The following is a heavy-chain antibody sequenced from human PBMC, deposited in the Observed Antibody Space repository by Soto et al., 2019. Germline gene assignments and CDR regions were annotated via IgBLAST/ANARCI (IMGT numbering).Heavy chain of an antibody. Sequence: GGSLGLSCVASGFPFSNYYMDWVRQAPGKGLEWVAVISGSEDNIHYADSVKGRFTISRDNSMNTLYLQMNSLRAEDTAVYYCARDSVRYNWNEESDAFDIWGQGTMVTVSS. CDR3: ARDSVRYNWNEESDAFDI. CDR2: ISGSEDNI. CDR1: GFPFSNYY. V-gene: IGHV3-23*01. D-gene: IGHD1-1*01. J-gene: IGHJ3*02.